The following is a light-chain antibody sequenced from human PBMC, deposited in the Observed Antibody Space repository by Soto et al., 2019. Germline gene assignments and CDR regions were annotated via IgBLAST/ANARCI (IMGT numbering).Light chain of an antibody. CDR2: DAS. Sequence: AIQLTQSPSSLSASVGDRVTITCRASQGISSALAWYQQKPGKAPKLLIYDASSLESGVPSRFRGSGSGTDFTLTISSLQPEDFATYYCQQFNSYPSLTFGGGTKVEIK. V-gene: IGKV1-13*02. CDR3: QQFNSYPSLT. CDR1: QGISSA. J-gene: IGKJ4*01.